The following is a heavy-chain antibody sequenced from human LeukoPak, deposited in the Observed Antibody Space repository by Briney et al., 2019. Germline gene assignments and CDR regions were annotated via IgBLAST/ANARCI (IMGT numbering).Heavy chain of an antibody. Sequence: PSETLSLTCTVSGGSIFGYYWGWVRQPAGKGLEWIGRIYSTGSTNYNPSLASRVTMSVDTSKSQLSLKVTSVTAADTAVYFCARLPYSSSIIDSWGQGTLVTVSS. V-gene: IGHV4-4*07. CDR2: IYSTGST. CDR1: GGSIFGYY. J-gene: IGHJ4*02. CDR3: ARLPYSSSIIDS. D-gene: IGHD6-6*01.